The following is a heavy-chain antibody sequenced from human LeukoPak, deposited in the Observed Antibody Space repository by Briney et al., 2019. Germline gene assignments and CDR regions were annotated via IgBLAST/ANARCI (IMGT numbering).Heavy chain of an antibody. CDR1: GGSFSGYY. J-gene: IGHJ5*02. CDR3: ARGRRKYSSSWYANWFDP. D-gene: IGHD6-13*01. V-gene: IGHV4-34*01. Sequence: SETLSLTCAVYGGSFSGYYWSWIRQPPGKGLEWIGEINHSGSTNYNPSLKSRVTISVDTSKNQFSLKLSSVTAADTAVYYCARGRRKYSSSWYANWFDPWGQGTLVTVSS. CDR2: INHSGST.